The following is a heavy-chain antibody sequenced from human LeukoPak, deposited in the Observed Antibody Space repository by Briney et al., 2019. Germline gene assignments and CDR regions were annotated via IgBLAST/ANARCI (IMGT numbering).Heavy chain of an antibody. V-gene: IGHV1-69*04. J-gene: IGHJ4*02. CDR2: IIPIFGIA. D-gene: IGHD3-22*01. CDR3: ASQVVVTPQPELDY. Sequence: SVKVSCKASGGTFSSYAISWVRQAPEQGLEWMGRIIPIFGIANYAQKFQGRVTITADKSTSTAYMELSSLRSEDTAVYYCASQVVVTPQPELDYWGQGTLVTVSS. CDR1: GGTFSSYA.